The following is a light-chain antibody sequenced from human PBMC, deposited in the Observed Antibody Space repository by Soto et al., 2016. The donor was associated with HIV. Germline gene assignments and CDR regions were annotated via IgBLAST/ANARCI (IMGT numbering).Light chain of an antibody. CDR1: QTIGSY. CDR2: AAS. J-gene: IGKJ1*01. CDR3: QQYYTYPPT. Sequence: AIRMTQSPSSFSASTGDRVTITCRANQTIGSYLAWYQQKPGTAPKFLIYAASTLQSGVPSRFSGSGSGTDFTLTISCLQSEDFATYYCQQYYTYPPTFGQGTKGG. V-gene: IGKV1-8*01.